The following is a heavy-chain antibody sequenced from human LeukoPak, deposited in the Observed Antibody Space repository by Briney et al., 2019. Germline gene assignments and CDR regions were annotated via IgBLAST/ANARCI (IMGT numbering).Heavy chain of an antibody. CDR1: GGSISSGSYY. CDR2: IYTSGST. J-gene: IGHJ5*02. V-gene: IGHV4-61*02. Sequence: SETLSLTCTVSGGSISSGSYYWSWIRQPAGKGLEWIGRIYTSGSTNYNPSLKSRVTISVDTSKNQFSLKLSSVTAADTAVYYCAREGGIAVAGESAVVNWFDPWGQGTLVTVSS. CDR3: AREGGIAVAGESAVVNWFDP. D-gene: IGHD6-19*01.